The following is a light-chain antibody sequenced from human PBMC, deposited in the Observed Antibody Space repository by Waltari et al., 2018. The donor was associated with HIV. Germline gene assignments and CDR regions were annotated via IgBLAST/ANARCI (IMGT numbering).Light chain of an antibody. J-gene: IGLJ2*01. V-gene: IGLV1-44*01. Sequence: QSVLTQPPSASGVSEENVTLSCSGGNSNIGGPAVSLYQHLPGTAPKLLVYSDDQRPSGLPDRFSGSKSGTSASLAITGLHPDDEAHYYCAAWDDTLNGVIFGGGTKLTV. CDR3: AAWDDTLNGVI. CDR2: SDD. CDR1: NSNIGGPA.